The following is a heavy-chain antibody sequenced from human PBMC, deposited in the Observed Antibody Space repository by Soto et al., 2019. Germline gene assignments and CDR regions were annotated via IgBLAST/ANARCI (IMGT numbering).Heavy chain of an antibody. CDR1: GGSISSSSYY. CDR2: IYYSGST. CDR3: ARHGRGYYYDSSGYSRADY. V-gene: IGHV4-39*01. D-gene: IGHD3-22*01. J-gene: IGHJ4*02. Sequence: QLQLQESGPGLVKPSETLSLTCTVSGGSISSSSYYWGWIRQPPGKGLEWIGSIYYSGSTYYNPSLKSRVTISVDTSKNQFSLNLSSVTAADTAVYYCARHGRGYYYDSSGYSRADYWGQGTLVTVSS.